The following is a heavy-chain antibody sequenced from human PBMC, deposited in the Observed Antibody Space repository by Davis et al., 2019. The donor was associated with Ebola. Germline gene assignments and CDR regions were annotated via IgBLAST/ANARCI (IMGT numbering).Heavy chain of an antibody. CDR3: ARETYGDYGLYYYGMDV. Sequence: SQTLSLTCAVYGGSFCGYYWSWIRQPPGKGLEWIGEINHSGSTNYNPSLKSRVTISVDTSKNQFSLKLSSVTAADTAVYYCARETYGDYGLYYYGMDVWGQGTTVTVSS. D-gene: IGHD4-17*01. CDR2: INHSGST. V-gene: IGHV4-34*01. J-gene: IGHJ6*02. CDR1: GGSFCGYY.